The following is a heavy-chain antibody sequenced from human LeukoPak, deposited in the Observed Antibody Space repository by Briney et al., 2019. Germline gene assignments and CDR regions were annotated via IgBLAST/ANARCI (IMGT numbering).Heavy chain of an antibody. CDR3: ARGVLAAAGTFPRMDV. D-gene: IGHD6-13*01. CDR2: IIPIFGTA. V-gene: IGHV1-69*13. J-gene: IGHJ6*02. Sequence: GASVKVSCKASGYIFTNYAMNWVRQAPGQGLEWMGGIIPIFGTANYAQKFQGRVTITADESTSTAYMELSSLRSEDTAVYYCARGVLAAAGTFPRMDVWGQGTTVTVSS. CDR1: GYIFTNYA.